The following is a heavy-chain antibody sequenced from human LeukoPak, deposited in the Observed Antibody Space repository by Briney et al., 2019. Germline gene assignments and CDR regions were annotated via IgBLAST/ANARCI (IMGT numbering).Heavy chain of an antibody. CDR3: ASRQWLKGDADY. Sequence: GGSLRLSCAASGFTFSSYSMNWARQAPGKGLEWVSSISSSSSYIYYADSVKGRFTISRDNAKNSLYLQMNSLRAEDTAVYYCASRQWLKGDADYWGQGTLATVSS. V-gene: IGHV3-21*01. J-gene: IGHJ4*02. D-gene: IGHD6-19*01. CDR1: GFTFSSYS. CDR2: ISSSSSYI.